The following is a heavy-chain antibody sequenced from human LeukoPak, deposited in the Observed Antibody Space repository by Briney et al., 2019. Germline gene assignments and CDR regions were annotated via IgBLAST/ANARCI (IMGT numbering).Heavy chain of an antibody. Sequence: PGGSLRLSCVASGFNFNNYDLHWVRQAPGKGLEWVSSISSSSSYIYYADSVKGRFTISRDNAKNSLYLQMNSLRAEDTAVYYCARDRDGAFDYWGQGTLVTVSS. J-gene: IGHJ4*02. CDR1: GFNFNNYD. V-gene: IGHV3-21*01. CDR2: ISSSSSYI. D-gene: IGHD4/OR15-4a*01. CDR3: ARDRDGAFDY.